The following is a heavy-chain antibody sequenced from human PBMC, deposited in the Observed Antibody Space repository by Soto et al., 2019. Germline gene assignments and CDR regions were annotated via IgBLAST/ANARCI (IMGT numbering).Heavy chain of an antibody. CDR2: INSDGSST. V-gene: IGHV3-74*01. D-gene: IGHD2-2*01. Sequence: GGSLRLSCAASGFTFSSYWMHWVRQAPGKGLVWVSRINSDGSSTSYADSVKGRFTISRDNAKNTLYLQMNSLRAEDTAVYYCARAARGYCSSTRCPYYYYYGMDVWGQGTTVTVSS. CDR3: ARAARGYCSSTRCPYYYYYGMDV. J-gene: IGHJ6*02. CDR1: GFTFSSYW.